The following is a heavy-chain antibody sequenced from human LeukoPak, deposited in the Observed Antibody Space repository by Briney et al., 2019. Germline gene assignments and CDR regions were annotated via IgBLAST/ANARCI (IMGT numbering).Heavy chain of an antibody. CDR1: GYTFTDYY. V-gene: IGHV1-2*02. J-gene: IGHJ5*02. CDR3: ARMWSTATSGWNWFDP. D-gene: IGHD6-13*01. CDR2: INPNSGDT. Sequence: GASVKVSCKASGYTFTDYYVYWVRQAPGQGLEWMGWINPNSGDTNSAQNFQGRVTITRDTSISTAYMDLSSLTSDDTAMYYCARMWSTATSGWNWFDPWGQGTLVTVSS.